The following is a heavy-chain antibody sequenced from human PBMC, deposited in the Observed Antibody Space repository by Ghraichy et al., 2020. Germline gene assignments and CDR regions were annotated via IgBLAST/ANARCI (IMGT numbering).Heavy chain of an antibody. CDR2: IYYSGST. CDR1: GGSISSSSYY. Sequence: SETLSLTCSVSGGSISSSSYYWGWIRQPPGKGLEWIGNIYYSGSTYYNPSLKSRVTISVDTSKNQFSLKLSSVTAADTAVYYCARQTMSSSCYYWGQGSLVTGSS. J-gene: IGHJ4*02. CDR3: ARQTMSSSCYY. D-gene: IGHD6-19*01. V-gene: IGHV4-39*01.